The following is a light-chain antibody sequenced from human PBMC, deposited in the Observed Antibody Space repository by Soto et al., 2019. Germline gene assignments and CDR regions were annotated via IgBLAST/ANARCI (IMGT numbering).Light chain of an antibody. Sequence: SALTQPASVSGSPGQSITISCTGTSGDVGSYHYVSWFQQHPGKAPKLIIFEVSDRPSGVSTRFSGSKSGDTASLTISGLQADDEADYYCSSYTSGRDVYVFGGGTKVTVL. CDR1: SGDVGSYHY. CDR3: SSYTSGRDVYV. V-gene: IGLV2-14*01. J-gene: IGLJ1*01. CDR2: EVS.